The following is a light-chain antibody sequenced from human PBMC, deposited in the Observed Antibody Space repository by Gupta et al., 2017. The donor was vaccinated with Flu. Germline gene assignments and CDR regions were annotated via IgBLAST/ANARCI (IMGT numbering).Light chain of an antibody. CDR2: DAS. CDR3: HQSTNGHPGPYT. J-gene: IGKJ2*01. CDR1: ETIGSK. V-gene: IGKV3D-15*01. Sequence: VLPGETATLSWRASETIGSKLAWYQQTPGQPPRLLIFDASNRAAGVPHRFTGSGYGKAFTLTSASLQSEEVGLYFCHQSTNGHPGPYTLGQGTKMDFK.